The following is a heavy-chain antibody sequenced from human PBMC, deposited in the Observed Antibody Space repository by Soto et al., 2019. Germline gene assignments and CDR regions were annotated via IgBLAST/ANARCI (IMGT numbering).Heavy chain of an antibody. V-gene: IGHV1-8*01. D-gene: IGHD4-17*01. CDR3: ARTAGDLDY. Sequence: QVQLVQSGAEVKKPGASVKVSCKTSGYTFTNYDINWVRQATGQGLEWMGWTNPKSGYTGSAQKFQGRVTMTRDSSIRTAYMELHGLTSEDTAVYYCARTAGDLDYWGQGTLITVSS. J-gene: IGHJ4*02. CDR2: TNPKSGYT. CDR1: GYTFTNYD.